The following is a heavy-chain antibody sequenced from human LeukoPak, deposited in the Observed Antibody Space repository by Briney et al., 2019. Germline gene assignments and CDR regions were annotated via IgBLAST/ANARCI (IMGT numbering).Heavy chain of an antibody. J-gene: IGHJ4*02. V-gene: IGHV3-23*01. Sequence: QPGGSLRLSCAASAFTFSSYAMSWVPPAPGKGLEWVSAISGSGGSTYYADSVKGRFTISRDNSKNTLYLQMSRLRAVDTAVYYCAKDLVDGYNNGRPWRQGTGVSVS. D-gene: IGHD5-24*01. CDR1: AFTFSSYA. CDR2: ISGSGGST. CDR3: AKDLVDGYNNGRP.